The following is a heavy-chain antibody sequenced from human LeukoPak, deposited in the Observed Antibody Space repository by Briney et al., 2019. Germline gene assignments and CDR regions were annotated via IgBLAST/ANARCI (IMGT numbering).Heavy chain of an antibody. D-gene: IGHD3-16*02. CDR1: GYPFTNYA. V-gene: IGHV1-3*04. J-gene: IGHJ6*02. CDR3: ARDRYFPTPGTNDLYYYYYGMDI. Sequence: ASVKVSFQPSGYPFTNYAIHWVRPAPGQGLEWMGWISTGDGDTKYSQKFQGRVTITRDTSASTAYMDLRSLRSEDTAIYYCARDRYFPTPGTNDLYYYYYGMDIWGQGTTVTVSS. CDR2: ISTGDGDT.